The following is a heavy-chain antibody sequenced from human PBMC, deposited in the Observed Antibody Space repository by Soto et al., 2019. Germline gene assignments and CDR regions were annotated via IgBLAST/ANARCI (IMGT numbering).Heavy chain of an antibody. CDR1: GFTFSNYA. D-gene: IGHD3-22*01. V-gene: IGHV3-23*01. Sequence: EVQLLDSGGGLVQPGGSLRLSCAASGFTFSNYAMNWVRQAPGKGLEWVSVISGSGDSTYYADSVKGRFTISRDNSKNTLYLQMNSLRAEDTAVYYCARRGPDSYFDYWGQGTLVTVSS. CDR3: ARRGPDSYFDY. J-gene: IGHJ4*02. CDR2: ISGSGDST.